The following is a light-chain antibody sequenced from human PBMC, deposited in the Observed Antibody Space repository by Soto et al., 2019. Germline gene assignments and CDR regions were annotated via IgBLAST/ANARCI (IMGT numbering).Light chain of an antibody. CDR2: DVT. CDR3: SSHTSRSSLV. V-gene: IGLV2-14*01. Sequence: QSALTQPASVSGSPGQSITISCTGTSSDVGGYDYVSWYQQHPGKVPKLIIYDVTNRPSGVSIRFSGSKSGNTASLTISGLQVEDEADYYCSSHTSRSSLVFGTGTKLTVL. CDR1: SSDVGGYDY. J-gene: IGLJ1*01.